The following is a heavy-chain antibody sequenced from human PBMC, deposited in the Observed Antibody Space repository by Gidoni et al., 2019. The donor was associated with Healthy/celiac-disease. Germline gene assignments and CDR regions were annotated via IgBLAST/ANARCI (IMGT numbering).Heavy chain of an antibody. D-gene: IGHD3-3*01. Sequence: QLQLVESGGCVVQPVRSLRLSCASSVFTLRSYAMHLLSQAPVKGLSWVAIISYDGSNKYCADYVKVLFTISRYNSKNTLYLIMNSLCAEDTSVYYCARDHAYYDLWICTYGMDVWGQGTTVTVSS. J-gene: IGHJ6*02. V-gene: IGHV3-30*11. CDR2: ISYDGSNK. CDR1: VFTLRSYA. CDR3: ARDHAYYDLWICTYGMDV.